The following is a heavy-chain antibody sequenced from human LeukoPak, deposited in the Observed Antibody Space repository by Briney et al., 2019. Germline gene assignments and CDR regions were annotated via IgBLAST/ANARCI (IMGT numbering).Heavy chain of an antibody. V-gene: IGHV4-30-4*08. Sequence: SETLSLTCTVSGDSISSGDYYWRWLRQPPGKGLEWIGYIYYSGSTYYNPSLKSRITISVDTSKNQFSLKLSSVTAADTAVYYCARDVGATSHFDYWGQGTLVTVSS. CDR2: IYYSGST. J-gene: IGHJ4*02. D-gene: IGHD1-26*01. CDR1: GDSISSGDYY. CDR3: ARDVGATSHFDY.